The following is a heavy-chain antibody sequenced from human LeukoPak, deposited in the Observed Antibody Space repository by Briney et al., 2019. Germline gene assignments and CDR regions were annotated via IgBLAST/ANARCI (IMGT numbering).Heavy chain of an antibody. CDR1: GGSISSSSYY. CDR2: IYYSGST. CDR3: ARDREDYYGSGSYSSYFDY. V-gene: IGHV4-61*01. D-gene: IGHD3-10*01. J-gene: IGHJ4*02. Sequence: SETLSLTCTVSGGSISSSSYYWSWIRQPPGKGLEWIGYIYYSGSTNYNPSLKSRVTISVDTSKNQFSLKLSSVTAADTAVYYCARDREDYYGSGSYSSYFDYWGQGTLVTVSS.